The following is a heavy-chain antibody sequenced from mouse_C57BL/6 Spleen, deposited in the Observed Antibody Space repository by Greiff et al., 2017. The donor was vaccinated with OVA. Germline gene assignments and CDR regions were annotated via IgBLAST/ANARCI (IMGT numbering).Heavy chain of an antibody. CDR2: IYPGDGDT. CDR3: ARSTREYYYAMDY. V-gene: IGHV1-82*01. J-gene: IGHJ4*01. Sequence: VQLQQSGPELVKPGASVKISCKASGYAFSSSWMNWVKQRPGKGLEWIGRIYPGDGDTNYNGKFKGKATLTADKSSSTAYMQLSSLTSEDSAVYFCARSTREYYYAMDYWGQGTSVTVSS. CDR1: GYAFSSSW.